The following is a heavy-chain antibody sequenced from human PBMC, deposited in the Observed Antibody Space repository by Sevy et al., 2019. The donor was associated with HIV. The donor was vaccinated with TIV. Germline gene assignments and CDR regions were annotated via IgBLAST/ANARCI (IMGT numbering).Heavy chain of an antibody. CDR3: ASRESYDFWSGYGNYGMDV. J-gene: IGHJ6*02. V-gene: IGHV4-61*01. Sequence: SETLSLTCTVSGGSVSSGSYYWSWIRQPSGKGLEWIGYIYYSGSTNYNPSLKSRVTISVDTSKNQFSLKLSSVTAADTAVYYCASRESYDFWSGYGNYGMDVWGQGTTVTVSS. CDR1: GGSVSSGSYY. D-gene: IGHD3-3*01. CDR2: IYYSGST.